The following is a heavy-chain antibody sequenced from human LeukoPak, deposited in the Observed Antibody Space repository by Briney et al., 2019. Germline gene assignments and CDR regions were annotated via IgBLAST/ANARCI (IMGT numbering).Heavy chain of an antibody. CDR1: GFTFSSYW. CDR2: IKSDGSTT. CDR3: ARGGTGDDAFDI. Sequence: PGGSLRLSCAASGFTFSSYWMHWVRQAPGKGLVWVSRIKSDGSTTTYADSVKGRFTISRDNAKNSLYLQMKSLRVEDTAVYFCARGGTGDDAFDIWGQGTMVTVFS. D-gene: IGHD7-27*01. J-gene: IGHJ3*02. V-gene: IGHV3-74*01.